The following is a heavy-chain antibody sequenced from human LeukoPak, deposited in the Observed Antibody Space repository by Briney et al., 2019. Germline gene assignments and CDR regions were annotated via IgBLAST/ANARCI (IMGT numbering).Heavy chain of an antibody. CDR1: GGSISSGSYY. J-gene: IGHJ6*03. CDR2: IYTSGST. D-gene: IGHD6-13*01. V-gene: IGHV4-61*02. Sequence: SETLSLTCTVSGGSISSGSYYWSWIRQPAGKGLEWIGRIYTSGSTNYNPSLNSRVTISVDTSNNQFSLKLSSVTAADTAVYYCARGQPEGSSWYYYYYMDVWGKGTTVTVSS. CDR3: ARGQPEGSSWYYYYYMDV.